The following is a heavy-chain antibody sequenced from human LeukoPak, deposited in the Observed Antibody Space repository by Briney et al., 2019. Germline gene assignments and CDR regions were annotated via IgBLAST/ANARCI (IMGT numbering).Heavy chain of an antibody. CDR3: ARDVRGWQQLANFDY. D-gene: IGHD6-13*01. Sequence: GGSLRLSCAASGFTFSSYSMNWDRQAPGKGLEWVSSISSSSSYIYYADSVKGRFTISRDNAKNSLYLQMNSLIAEDTAVYYCARDVRGWQQLANFDYWGQGTLVTVSS. V-gene: IGHV3-21*01. CDR1: GFTFSSYS. J-gene: IGHJ4*02. CDR2: ISSSSSYI.